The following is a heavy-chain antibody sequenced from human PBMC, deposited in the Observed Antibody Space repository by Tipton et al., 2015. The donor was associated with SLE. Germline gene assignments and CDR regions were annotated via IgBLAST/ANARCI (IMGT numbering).Heavy chain of an antibody. Sequence: GSLRLSCAASGFTFSSYAMSWVRQAPGKGPEWVAVIYSGRMTYYAESLKGRFTISRDDSRSTLYLQMNSLRAEDTAVYYCAKDPQSGNYQQWEEYYYYGVDVWGQGTTVTVSS. J-gene: IGHJ6*02. D-gene: IGHD1-26*01. CDR1: GFTFSSYA. CDR3: AKDPQSGNYQQWEEYYYYGVDV. CDR2: IYSGRMT. V-gene: IGHV3-23*03.